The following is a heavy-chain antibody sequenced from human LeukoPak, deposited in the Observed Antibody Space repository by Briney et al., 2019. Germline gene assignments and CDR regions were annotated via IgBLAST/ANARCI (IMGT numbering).Heavy chain of an antibody. CDR3: ARGSGSGSYFDY. CDR2: IYYSGST. V-gene: IGHV4-31*03. CDR1: GGSISSGGYY. Sequence: SETLSLTCTVSGGSISSGGYYWSWIRQHPGKGLEWIGYIYYSGSTYYNPSLKSRVTTSVDTSNNQFSLKLSSVTAADTAVYYCARGSGSGSYFDYWGQGTLVTVSS. D-gene: IGHD3-10*01. J-gene: IGHJ4*02.